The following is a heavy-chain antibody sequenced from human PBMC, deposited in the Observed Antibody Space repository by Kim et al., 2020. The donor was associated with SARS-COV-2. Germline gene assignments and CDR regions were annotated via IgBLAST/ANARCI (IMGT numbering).Heavy chain of an antibody. Sequence: YSPSFQGQVTISADKSISTAYLQWSSLKASDTAMYYCARPSVGTTFAGDYWGQGTLVTVSS. CDR3: ARPSVGTTFAGDY. V-gene: IGHV5-51*01. J-gene: IGHJ4*02. D-gene: IGHD1-1*01.